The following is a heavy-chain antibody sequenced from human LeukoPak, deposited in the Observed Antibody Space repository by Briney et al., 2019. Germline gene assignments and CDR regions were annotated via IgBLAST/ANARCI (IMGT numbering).Heavy chain of an antibody. CDR1: GFTFWSYG. D-gene: IGHD3-10*01. CDR2: IAYDGGFQ. V-gene: IGHV3-30*03. CDR3: ARGNYYGQDY. Sequence: GGSLRLSCEASGFTFWSYGVHWVRQAPGKGLEWVAVIAYDGGFQYYADSVKGRFTISRDNSKNTVYLQVNSLRAEDTAVYYCARGNYYGQDYWGQGTLVTVSS. J-gene: IGHJ4*02.